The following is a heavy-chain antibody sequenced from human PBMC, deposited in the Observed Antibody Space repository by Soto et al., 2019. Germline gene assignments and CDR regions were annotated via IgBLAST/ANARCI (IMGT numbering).Heavy chain of an antibody. V-gene: IGHV4-59*01. CDR3: ARVGYCGGDCSFPDY. CDR1: GGSISSFY. CDR2: IYYSGST. J-gene: IGHJ4*02. Sequence: SETLSLTCTVSGGSISSFYWSWIRQPPGKGLEWIGYIYYSGSTNYNPSLKSRVTISVDTSKNQFSLKLSSVTAADTAVYYCARVGYCGGDCSFPDYWGQGTLVTVSS. D-gene: IGHD2-21*02.